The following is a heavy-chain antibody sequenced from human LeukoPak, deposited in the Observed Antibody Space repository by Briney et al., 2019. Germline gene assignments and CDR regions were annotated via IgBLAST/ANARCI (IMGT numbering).Heavy chain of an antibody. CDR2: ISGSGGST. CDR3: ARPDSSGYLIHYWYFDL. V-gene: IGHV3-23*01. CDR1: GFTFSSHG. J-gene: IGHJ2*01. D-gene: IGHD3-22*01. Sequence: GGSLRLSCAASGFTFSSHGMSWVRQAPGKGLEWVSAISGSGGSTYYADSVKGRFTISRDNSKNTLYLQMNSLRAEDTAVYYCARPDSSGYLIHYWYFDLWGRGTLVTVSS.